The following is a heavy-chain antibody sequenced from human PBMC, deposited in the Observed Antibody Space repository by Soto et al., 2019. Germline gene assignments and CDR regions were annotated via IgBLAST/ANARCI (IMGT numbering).Heavy chain of an antibody. J-gene: IGHJ5*02. CDR3: ARGDPKKYSSSSFDP. CDR2: ISSSGSTI. D-gene: IGHD6-6*01. V-gene: IGHV3-48*03. Sequence: EVQLVESGGGLVQPGGSLRLSCAASGFTFSSYEMNWVRQAPGKGLEWVSYISSSGSTIYYADSVKGRFTISRDNAKNSLYLQMNSLRAEDTAVYYCARGDPKKYSSSSFDPWGQGTLVTVSS. CDR1: GFTFSSYE.